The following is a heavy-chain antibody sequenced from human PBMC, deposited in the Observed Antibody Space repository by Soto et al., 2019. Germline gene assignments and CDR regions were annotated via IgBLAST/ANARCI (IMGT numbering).Heavy chain of an antibody. J-gene: IGHJ6*02. CDR3: ARVSRYDYYYYGMDV. CDR1: GGSFSGYY. Sequence: PSETLSLTCAVYGGSFSGYYWSWIRQPPGKGLEWIGEINHSGSTNYNPSLKSRVTISVDTSKNQFSLKLSSVTAADTAVYYCARVSRYDYYYYGMDVWGQGTTVTVSS. CDR2: INHSGST. D-gene: IGHD1-20*01. V-gene: IGHV4-34*01.